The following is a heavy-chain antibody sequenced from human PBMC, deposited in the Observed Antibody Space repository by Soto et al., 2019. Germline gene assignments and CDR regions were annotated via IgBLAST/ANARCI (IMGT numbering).Heavy chain of an antibody. CDR2: INTDGSST. D-gene: IGHD6-19*01. V-gene: IGHV3-74*01. J-gene: IGHJ4*02. Sequence: EVQLVESGGGLVHPGGSLRLSCAASGFIFSSYWMHWVRQAPGKGLVWVSRINTDGSSTIYGDSMKGRFTITRNNDKNMLYLQMNRLRAEDAALYYCLWGRLDVAGTDYWGQGTLVTVSS. CDR1: GFIFSSYW. CDR3: LWGRLDVAGTDY.